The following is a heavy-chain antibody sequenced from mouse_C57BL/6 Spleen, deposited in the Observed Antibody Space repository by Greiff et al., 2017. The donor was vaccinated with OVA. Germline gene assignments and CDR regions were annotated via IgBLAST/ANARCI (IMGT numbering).Heavy chain of an antibody. CDR1: GYAFTNYL. J-gene: IGHJ2*01. D-gene: IGHD1-1*01. CDR3: ARGVGPDYGSSYSDY. CDR2: INPGSGGP. Sequence: VQLQQSGAELVRPGTSVKVSCKASGYAFTNYLIEWVKQRPGQGLEWIGVINPGSGGPNYNEKFKGKATLTADKSSSTAYLQISSLTSEDSAVYFGARGVGPDYGSSYSDYWGQGTTLTVSS. V-gene: IGHV1-54*01.